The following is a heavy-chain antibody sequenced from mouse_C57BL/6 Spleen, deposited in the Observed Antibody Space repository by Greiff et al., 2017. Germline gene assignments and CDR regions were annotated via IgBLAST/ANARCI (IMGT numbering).Heavy chain of an antibody. V-gene: IGHV5-4*01. CDR1: GFTFSSYA. Sequence: EVQRVEPGGGLVKPGGSLKLSCAASGFTFSSYAMSWVRQTPEKRLEWVATISDGGSYTYYPDNVKGRFTISRDNAKNNLYLQMSHLKSEDTAMYYCARGGTLGYYFDYWGQGTTLTVSS. J-gene: IGHJ2*01. CDR3: ARGGTLGYYFDY. D-gene: IGHD3-3*01. CDR2: ISDGGSYT.